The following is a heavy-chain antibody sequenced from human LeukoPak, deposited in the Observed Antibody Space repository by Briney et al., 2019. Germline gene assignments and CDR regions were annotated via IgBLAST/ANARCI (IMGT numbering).Heavy chain of an antibody. D-gene: IGHD4-17*01. V-gene: IGHV3-23*01. CDR1: GFAFSDYW. CDR2: VSGSGAGT. Sequence: GGSLRLSCAASGFAFSDYWMTWVRQAPGKGLEWVSGVSGSGAGTYYADSVKGRFTISRDNSKNMLYLQMNSLRAEDTAVYYCAKDYSTVTTSWPGDYWGQGTQVTVSS. CDR3: AKDYSTVTTSWPGDY. J-gene: IGHJ4*02.